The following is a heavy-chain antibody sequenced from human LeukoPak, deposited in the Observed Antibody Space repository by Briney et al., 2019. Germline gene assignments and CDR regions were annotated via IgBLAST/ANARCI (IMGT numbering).Heavy chain of an antibody. CDR1: GITVSDNY. Sequence: PGESLRLSCAVSGITVSDNYMSWVRQAPGKGLEWVSSISSSSSYIYYADSVKGRFTISRDNAKNSLYLQMNSLRAEDTAVYYCARVSYRAFDIWGQGTMVTVSS. CDR2: ISSSSSYI. V-gene: IGHV3-21*01. D-gene: IGHD3-16*02. J-gene: IGHJ3*02. CDR3: ARVSYRAFDI.